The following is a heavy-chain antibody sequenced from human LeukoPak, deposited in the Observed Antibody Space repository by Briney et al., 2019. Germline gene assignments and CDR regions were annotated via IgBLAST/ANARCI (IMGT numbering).Heavy chain of an antibody. D-gene: IGHD3-10*01. CDR2: LSTSGTT. CDR1: GGSISSYY. V-gene: IGHV4-4*07. Sequence: SETLSLTCTVSGGSISSYYWSWIRQTAGKGLEWIGRLSTSGTTNYNPSLKSRVTMSVDTSKNQFSLNLTSVAAADTAVYYCARARGQSGVDYWGQGTLVTVSS. J-gene: IGHJ4*02. CDR3: ARARGQSGVDY.